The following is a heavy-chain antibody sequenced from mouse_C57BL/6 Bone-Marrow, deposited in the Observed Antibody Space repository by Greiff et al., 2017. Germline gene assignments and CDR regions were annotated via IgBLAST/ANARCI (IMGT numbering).Heavy chain of an antibody. D-gene: IGHD1-1*01. CDR3: VRDPNYYGSRYWYFDV. CDR2: IRSKSSNYAT. V-gene: IGHV10-3*01. Sequence: EVQLVESGGGLVQPKGSLKLSCAASGFTFNTYAMHWVRQAPGKGLEWVARIRSKSSNYATYYADSVKDRFTISRDDSQSMLYLQMNNLKTEDTAMYYCVRDPNYYGSRYWYFDVWGTGTTVTVSS. J-gene: IGHJ1*03. CDR1: GFTFNTYA.